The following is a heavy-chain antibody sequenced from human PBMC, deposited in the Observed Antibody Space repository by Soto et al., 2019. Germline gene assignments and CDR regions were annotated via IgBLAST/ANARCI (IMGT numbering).Heavy chain of an antibody. V-gene: IGHV3-30*18. D-gene: IGHD4-4*01. CDR1: GFTFSSYG. J-gene: IGHJ6*03. CDR3: AKEGEPRANSNPPYYYYYYMDV. Sequence: GGSLRLSCAASGFTFSSYGMHWVRQAPGKGLEWVAVISYDGSNKYYADSVKGRFTISRDNSKNTLYLQMNSLRAEDTAVYYCAKEGEPRANSNPPYYYYYYMDVWGKGTTVTVSS. CDR2: ISYDGSNK.